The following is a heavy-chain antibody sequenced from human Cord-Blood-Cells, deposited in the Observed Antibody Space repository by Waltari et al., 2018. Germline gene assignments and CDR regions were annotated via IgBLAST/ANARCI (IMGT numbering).Heavy chain of an antibody. D-gene: IGHD5-18*01. CDR2: MKSKTDGGTI. Sequence: EVQLVESGGGLVMPGGSLRLSCVDSGFTCCNAGMAWVRQAPGKGLEWIGRMKSKTDGGTIDYAAPVKGRFTISRDDSKNTLYLQMNSLKTEDTAVYYCTSSEKPTARFDYWGQGTLVTVSS. CDR1: GFTCCNAG. V-gene: IGHV3-15*01. CDR3: TSSEKPTARFDY. J-gene: IGHJ4*02.